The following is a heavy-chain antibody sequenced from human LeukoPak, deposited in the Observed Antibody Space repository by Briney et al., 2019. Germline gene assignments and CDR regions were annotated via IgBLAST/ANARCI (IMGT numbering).Heavy chain of an antibody. D-gene: IGHD1-26*01. CDR3: ARNSGANVYTYSFQY. V-gene: IGHV3-20*04. CDR2: INWNGGTT. J-gene: IGHJ4*02. Sequence: GVSLRHSCVASGVTFDDYGMSWVRQAPGKGLEWVSGINWNGGTTTYADSVKGRFTISRDNAKNSLYLQMNSLRVEDTAFYYCARNSGANVYTYSFQYWGRGTLVTVSS. CDR1: GVTFDDYG.